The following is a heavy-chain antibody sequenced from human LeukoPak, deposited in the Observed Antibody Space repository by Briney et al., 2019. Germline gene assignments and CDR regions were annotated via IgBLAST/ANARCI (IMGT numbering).Heavy chain of an antibody. V-gene: IGHV1-24*01. CDR3: AAVKTCYYDTSGYYFPLNAFDI. Sequence: ASVKVSCKVSGYSLTELSMHWVRQAPGKGLEWMGGFDPEDGETIYAQKFQGRVTMTEDTSTDTAYMELSSLRSEDTAVYYCAAVKTCYYDTSGYYFPLNAFDIWGQGTMVTVSS. CDR2: FDPEDGET. J-gene: IGHJ3*02. CDR1: GYSLTELS. D-gene: IGHD3-22*01.